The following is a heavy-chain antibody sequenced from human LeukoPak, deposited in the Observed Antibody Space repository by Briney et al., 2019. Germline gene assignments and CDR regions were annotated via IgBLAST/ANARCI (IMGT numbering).Heavy chain of an antibody. CDR1: GFIVSGDF. Sequence: GGSLRLSCAASGFIVSGDFMSWVRQAPGKGLEWVSVIYSYGSTYYADSVKGRFTISRDNSKNTLDLQMTGLRAEDTAVYYCARERGGGRDSAWFDYWGQGTLVTVSS. D-gene: IGHD3-16*01. CDR3: ARERGGGRDSAWFDY. J-gene: IGHJ4*02. V-gene: IGHV3-53*01. CDR2: IYSYGST.